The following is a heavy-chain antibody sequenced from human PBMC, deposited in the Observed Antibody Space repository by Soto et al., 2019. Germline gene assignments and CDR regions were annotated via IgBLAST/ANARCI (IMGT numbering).Heavy chain of an antibody. CDR3: TTAGWWIQLWLRDY. J-gene: IGHJ4*02. V-gene: IGHV3-15*01. Sequence: GGSLRLSCAASGFTFSNAWMSWVRQAPGKGLEWVGRIKSKTDGGTTDYAAPVKGRFTISRDDSKNTLYLQMNSLKTEDTDVYYGTTAGWWIQLWLRDYWGQGTLVTVSS. CDR1: GFTFSNAW. D-gene: IGHD5-18*01. CDR2: IKSKTDGGTT.